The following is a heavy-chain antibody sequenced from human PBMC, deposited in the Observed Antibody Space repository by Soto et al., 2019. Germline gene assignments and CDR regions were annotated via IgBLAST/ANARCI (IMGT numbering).Heavy chain of an antibody. J-gene: IGHJ4*02. CDR3: AKQSDTAIQYYFDY. Sequence: QVQLVQSGAEVKKPGSSVKVSCKASGGTFSSYTISWVRQAPGQGLEWMGRIIPILGIANYAQNFQGRVTITADKSTSTAYMELSSLRSEDTAVYYCAKQSDTAIQYYFDYWGQGTLVTVSS. V-gene: IGHV1-69*02. CDR1: GGTFSSYT. D-gene: IGHD5-18*01. CDR2: IIPILGIA.